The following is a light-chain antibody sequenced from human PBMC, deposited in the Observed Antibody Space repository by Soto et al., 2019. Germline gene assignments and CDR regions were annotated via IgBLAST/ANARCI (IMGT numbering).Light chain of an antibody. Sequence: DIQMTKSPSTLSASVGDRVTITCRASQSISRSLAWYQQKPGKAPSLLLDDAFSLEGGVPSRFSGSGFGTEFTLTITNLQPGDLATYYCQQYSDFLISFGPGTTVDF. CDR3: QQYSDFLIS. V-gene: IGKV1-5*01. CDR2: DAF. J-gene: IGKJ3*01. CDR1: QSISRS.